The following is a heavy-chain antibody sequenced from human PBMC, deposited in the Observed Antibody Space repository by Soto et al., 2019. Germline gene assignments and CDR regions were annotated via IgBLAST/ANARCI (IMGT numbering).Heavy chain of an antibody. CDR1: GFTFSSYS. Sequence: GGSLRLSCAASGFTFSSYSMNWVRQAPGKGLEWVSSISSSSSYIYYADSVKGRFTISRDNAKNSLYLQMNSLRAEDTAVYYCASLIAAAGTRPNWFDPWGQGTLVTVSS. J-gene: IGHJ5*02. CDR2: ISSSSSYI. V-gene: IGHV3-21*01. D-gene: IGHD6-13*01. CDR3: ASLIAAAGTRPNWFDP.